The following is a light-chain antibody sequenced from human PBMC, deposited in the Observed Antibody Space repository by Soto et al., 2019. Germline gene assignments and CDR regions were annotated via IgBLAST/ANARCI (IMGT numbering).Light chain of an antibody. V-gene: IGLV2-8*01. Sequence: QSALTQPPSASGSPGQSVTISCTGTSSDVGGYNYVSWYQQHPGKAPKLMIYEVNKRPSGVPDRFSGSKSGDTASLTVSGLQAEDEGHYYCSSYAGSNNNFVAFGGGTKLTVL. CDR2: EVN. CDR1: SSDVGGYNY. J-gene: IGLJ2*01. CDR3: SSYAGSNNNFVA.